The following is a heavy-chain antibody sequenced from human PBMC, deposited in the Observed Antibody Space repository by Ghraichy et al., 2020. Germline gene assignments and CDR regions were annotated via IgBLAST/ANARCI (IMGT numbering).Heavy chain of an antibody. V-gene: IGHV4-4*07. D-gene: IGHD3-10*01. CDR2: IYTSGST. CDR3: ARDPKYYYGSGSSYYFDY. Sequence: SETLSLTCTVSGGSISSYYWSWIRQPAGKGLEWIGRIYTSGSTNYNPSLKSRVTMSVDTSKNQFSLKLSSVTAADTAVYYCARDPKYYYGSGSSYYFDYWGQGTLVTVSS. CDR1: GGSISSYY. J-gene: IGHJ4*02.